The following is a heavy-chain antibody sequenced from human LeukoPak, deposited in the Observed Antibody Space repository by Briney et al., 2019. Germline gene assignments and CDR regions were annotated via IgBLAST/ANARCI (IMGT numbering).Heavy chain of an antibody. CDR3: ARETTPRYDSSGYRPPLFDY. CDR2: ISAYNGNV. D-gene: IGHD3-22*01. V-gene: IGHV1-18*01. CDR1: GYTFTSYG. J-gene: IGHJ4*02. Sequence: ASVKVSCKSSGYTFTSYGISWVRQAPGQGLEWMGWISAYNGNVNYAQELQGRVTMTTDTSTSTAYMELRSLRSDDTAVYYCARETTPRYDSSGYRPPLFDYWGQGTLVTVSS.